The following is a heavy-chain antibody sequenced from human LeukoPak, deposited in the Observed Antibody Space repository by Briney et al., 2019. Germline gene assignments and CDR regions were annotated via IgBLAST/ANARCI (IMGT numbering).Heavy chain of an antibody. CDR1: GFTFDNYG. CDR2: ISSDGATQ. V-gene: IGHV3-30*18. D-gene: IGHD2-15*01. J-gene: IGHJ1*01. Sequence: PGMSLRLSCAASGFTFDNYGMHWVRQAPGKGLEWVADISSDGATQYYAYSGKGRFTISRDNSKNTLNLQMNSLRPGDTAVYYCAKGCLGGGNCFFFQHWGQGTLVTVSS. CDR3: AKGCLGGGNCFFFQH.